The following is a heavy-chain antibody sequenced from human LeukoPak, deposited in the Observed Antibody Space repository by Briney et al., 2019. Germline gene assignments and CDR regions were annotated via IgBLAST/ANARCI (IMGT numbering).Heavy chain of an antibody. CDR1: GFTFISYW. Sequence: PGGSLRLSCATSGFTFISYWMHWVRQAPGKGLVWVSRINTDGSITNYADSVKGRFTISGDNAKNTLYLQTNSLRADDTAVYYCASAAVAGSRPFDYWGQGTLVTVSS. CDR3: ASAAVAGSRPFDY. V-gene: IGHV3-74*01. J-gene: IGHJ4*02. CDR2: INTDGSIT. D-gene: IGHD6-19*01.